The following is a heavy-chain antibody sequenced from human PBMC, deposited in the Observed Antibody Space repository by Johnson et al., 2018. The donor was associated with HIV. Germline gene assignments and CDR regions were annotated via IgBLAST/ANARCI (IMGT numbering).Heavy chain of an antibody. Sequence: QVQLVESGGGVVQPGRSLRLSCAASGFTFSDYYMSWIRQAPGKGLEWLSYISPSGSTIYSADSVKGRITISRDNAKNSLYLQMNSLRAEDTAVYYCARDHFAPAGSDAFGIRGQVTMVTVCS. CDR1: GFTFSDYY. CDR2: ISPSGSTI. D-gene: IGHD2-15*01. J-gene: IGHJ3*02. V-gene: IGHV3-11*04. CDR3: ARDHFAPAGSDAFGI.